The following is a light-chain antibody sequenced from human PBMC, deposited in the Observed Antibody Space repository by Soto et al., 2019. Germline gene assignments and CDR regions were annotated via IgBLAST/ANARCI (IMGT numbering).Light chain of an antibody. J-gene: IGKJ1*01. V-gene: IGKV1-5*03. CDR1: QSISSW. Sequence: DIQMTQSPSTLSACVGDRVTITCRATQSISSWLAWYQQKPGKAPKLLIYKASSLESGVPSRFSGSGSGTEFTLTISSLQPDDFATYYYQQYNSYSWTFGQGTKVEIK. CDR2: KAS. CDR3: QQYNSYSWT.